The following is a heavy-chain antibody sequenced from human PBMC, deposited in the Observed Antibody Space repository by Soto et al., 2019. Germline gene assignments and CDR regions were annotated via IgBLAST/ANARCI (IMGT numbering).Heavy chain of an antibody. CDR3: AKVFTWPLGFDY. J-gene: IGHJ4*02. CDR1: GFTFSSYA. CDR2: ISDSGGSA. V-gene: IGHV3-23*01. Sequence: HPGGSLRLSCTASGFTFSSYAMSWVRQAPGKGLEWVSTISDSGGSAYYADSVKGRFTISRDNSKNTLSLQMNSLRAEDTAVYYCAKVFTWPLGFDYWGQGTLVTVSS. D-gene: IGHD7-27*01.